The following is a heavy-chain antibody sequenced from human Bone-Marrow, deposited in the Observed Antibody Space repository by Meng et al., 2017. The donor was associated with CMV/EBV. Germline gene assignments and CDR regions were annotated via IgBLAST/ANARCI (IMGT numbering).Heavy chain of an antibody. CDR2: ISSSGSTI. J-gene: IGHJ4*02. D-gene: IGHD2-2*01. V-gene: IGHV3-11*04. CDR3: ARDDEGVVPAAILSY. CDR1: GFTFSDYY. Sequence: GESLKISCAASGFTFSDYYMSWIRQAPGKGLEWVSYISSSGSTIYYADSVKGRFTISRDNSKNTLFLQMNTLRVEDTAVYYCARDDEGVVPAAILSYWGQGTLVTVSS.